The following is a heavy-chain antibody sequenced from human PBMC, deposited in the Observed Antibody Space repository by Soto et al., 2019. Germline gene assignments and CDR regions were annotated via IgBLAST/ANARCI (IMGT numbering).Heavy chain of an antibody. CDR2: ISGSGGST. CDR3: AKDGAYCGGDCYSLYFQH. CDR1: GFTFSSYA. V-gene: IGHV3-23*01. D-gene: IGHD2-21*02. Sequence: EVQLLESGGGLVQPGGSLRLSCAASGFTFSSYAMSWVRQAPGKGLEWVSAISGSGGSTYYADSVKGRFTISRDNSKNTLYLQMNSLRAEDTAVYYCAKDGAYCGGDCYSLYFQHWGQGTLVTVSS. J-gene: IGHJ1*01.